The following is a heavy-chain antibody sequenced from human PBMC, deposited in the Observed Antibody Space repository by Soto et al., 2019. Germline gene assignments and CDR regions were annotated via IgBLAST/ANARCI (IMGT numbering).Heavy chain of an antibody. Sequence: QVQLVQSVAEVKKPGSSVKVSCKASGCTFSSYTISWVRQDPGHGLEWMGRIIPIVGIANYAQKLQGRVTITADKSTSTAYMELSSLSSEDTAVYYCARGTGHYGDYVCYCGQGTLVTVSS. CDR2: IIPIVGIA. J-gene: IGHJ4*02. V-gene: IGHV1-69*02. CDR1: GCTFSSYT. D-gene: IGHD4-17*01. CDR3: ARGTGHYGDYVCY.